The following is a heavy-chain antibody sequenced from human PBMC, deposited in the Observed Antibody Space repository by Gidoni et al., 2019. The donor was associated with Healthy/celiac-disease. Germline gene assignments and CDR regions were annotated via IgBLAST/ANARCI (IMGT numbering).Heavy chain of an antibody. J-gene: IGHJ4*02. CDR3: ASRITIFGVVNQGFDY. V-gene: IGHV3-48*01. D-gene: IGHD3-3*01. CDR1: GFTFSTYS. Sequence: ELQLLESGGGLVQPGGSLRLSCAPSGFTFSTYSMNWVRQDPGKGLEWVSYISSSSSTIYYADSVKGRFTISRDNAKNSLYLQMNSLRAEDTAVYYCASRITIFGVVNQGFDYWGQGTLVTVSS. CDR2: ISSSSSTI.